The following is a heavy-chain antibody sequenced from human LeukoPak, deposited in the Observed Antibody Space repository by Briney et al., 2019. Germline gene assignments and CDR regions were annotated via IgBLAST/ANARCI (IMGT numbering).Heavy chain of an antibody. Sequence: PETLSLTRALFGGSFSNYYWTWIREPPGKGLEWIGEINHDVRTNYNTSLKSRLTMSVDTANNQFSLKLSSVTAADTAVYYCARGADGLDFWGQGTLVTVSS. CDR1: GGSFSNYY. CDR3: ARGADGLDF. CDR2: INHDVRT. V-gene: IGHV4-34*01. J-gene: IGHJ4*02.